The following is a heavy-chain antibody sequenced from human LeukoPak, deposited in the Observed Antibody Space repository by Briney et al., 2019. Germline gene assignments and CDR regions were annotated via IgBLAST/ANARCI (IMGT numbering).Heavy chain of an antibody. CDR2: IIPIFGTA. J-gene: IGHJ4*02. CDR1: GGTFSSYA. V-gene: IGHV1-69*05. D-gene: IGHD1-26*01. CDR3: ARDQALGATTAYFDY. Sequence: SVKVSCKASGGTFSSYAISWVQQAPGQGLEWMGGIIPIFGTANYAQKFQGRVTITTDESTSTAYMELSSLRSEDTAVYYCARDQALGATTAYFDYWGQGTLVTVSS.